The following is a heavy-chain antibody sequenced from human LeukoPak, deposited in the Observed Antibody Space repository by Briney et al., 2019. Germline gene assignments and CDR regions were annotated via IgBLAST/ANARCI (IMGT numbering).Heavy chain of an antibody. CDR2: ISAYNGNT. CDR3: ARDTDSGYSSLDP. Sequence: ASVKVSCKASAYIFTRYHIHWVRQAPGQGLEWMGWISAYNGNTNYAQKLQGRVTMTTDTSTSTAYMELRSLRSDDTAVYYCARDTDSGYSSLDPWGQGTLVTVSS. D-gene: IGHD3-22*01. V-gene: IGHV1-18*04. CDR1: AYIFTRYH. J-gene: IGHJ5*02.